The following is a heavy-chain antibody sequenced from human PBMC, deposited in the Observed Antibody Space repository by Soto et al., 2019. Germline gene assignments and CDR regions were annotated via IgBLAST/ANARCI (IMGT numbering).Heavy chain of an antibody. J-gene: IGHJ6*02. D-gene: IGHD6-19*01. CDR1: GFTFSSYS. V-gene: IGHV3-21*01. Sequence: PGGSLRLSCAASGFTFSSYSMNWVRQAPGKGLEWVSSISSSSSYIYYADSVKGRFTISRDNAKNSLYLQMNSLRAEDTAVYYCARGESEYSSGYGMDVWGQGTTVTVYS. CDR2: ISSSSSYI. CDR3: ARGESEYSSGYGMDV.